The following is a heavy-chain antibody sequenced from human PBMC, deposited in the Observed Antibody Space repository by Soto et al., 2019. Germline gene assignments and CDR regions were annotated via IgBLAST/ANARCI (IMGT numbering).Heavy chain of an antibody. D-gene: IGHD3-9*01. J-gene: IGHJ6*02. CDR3: ARIPTYYVILTGYRYYYVMDF. Sequence: SGPTLVNPTQTLTLTCTFSGFSLSTSGMCVSWIRQPPGKALEWLALIDWDDDKYYSTSLKTRLTISKDTSKNQVVLTMTNMDPVDTATYYCARIPTYYVILTGYRYYYVMDFWGQGTTVTVSS. V-gene: IGHV2-70*01. CDR2: IDWDDDK. CDR1: GFSLSTSGMC.